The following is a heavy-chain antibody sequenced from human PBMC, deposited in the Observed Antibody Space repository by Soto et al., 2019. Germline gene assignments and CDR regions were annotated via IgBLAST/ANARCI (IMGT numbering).Heavy chain of an antibody. CDR1: GFTFNNYA. D-gene: IGHD6-13*01. J-gene: IGHJ4*02. CDR3: AKGALGISGRYDFDY. CDR2: ISGSGGST. V-gene: IGHV3-23*04. Sequence: EVQLVESGGGLVKPGGSLRLSCAASGFTFNNYAMNWVRQAPGKGLEWVSSISGSGGSTYYADSVKGRFTISRDNSKNTLYLQMNSLRDEDTAVYYCAKGALGISGRYDFDYWGQGTLVSVSS.